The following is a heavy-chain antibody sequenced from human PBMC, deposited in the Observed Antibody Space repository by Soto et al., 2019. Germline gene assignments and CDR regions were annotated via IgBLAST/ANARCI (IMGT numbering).Heavy chain of an antibody. V-gene: IGHV3-66*01. J-gene: IGHJ4*02. CDR1: GFTVSTNY. Sequence: EVQLMESGGGLVQPGGSLRLSCTASGFTVSTNYMNWVRQAPGKGLEWVSVIFPDGSTYYTDSVKGRFTISRDNSKNTVYLQMNSLRAEDPAVYFCARRALPHAFVDYWGQGTLVTVSS. CDR2: IFPDGST. CDR3: ARRALPHAFVDY. D-gene: IGHD2-15*01.